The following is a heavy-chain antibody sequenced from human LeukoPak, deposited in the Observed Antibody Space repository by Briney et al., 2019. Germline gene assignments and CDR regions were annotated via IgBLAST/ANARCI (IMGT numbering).Heavy chain of an antibody. V-gene: IGHV3-23*01. CDR3: ATSARSSPYYFDY. D-gene: IGHD4-17*01. CDR1: GFTFSSYA. Sequence: GGSLRLSCAASGFTFSSYAMSWVRHAPGKGLEWVSAISGSGGSTYYADSVKGRFTISRDNSKNTLYLQMNSLRAEDTAVYYCATSARSSPYYFDYWGQGTLVTVSS. CDR2: ISGSGGST. J-gene: IGHJ4*02.